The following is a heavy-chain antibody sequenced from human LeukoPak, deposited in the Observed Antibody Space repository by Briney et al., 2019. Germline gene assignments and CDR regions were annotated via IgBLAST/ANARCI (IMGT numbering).Heavy chain of an antibody. V-gene: IGHV3-30-3*01. CDR2: ISYDGSNK. J-gene: IGHJ4*02. CDR3: AREDYYDSSGPFDY. CDR1: GFTFSSYA. Sequence: GRSLRLSCAASGFTFSSYAVHWVRQAPGKGLEWVAVISYDGSNKYYADSVKGRFTISRDNSKNTLYLQMNSLRAEDTAVYYCAREDYYDSSGPFDYWGQGTLVTVSS. D-gene: IGHD3-22*01.